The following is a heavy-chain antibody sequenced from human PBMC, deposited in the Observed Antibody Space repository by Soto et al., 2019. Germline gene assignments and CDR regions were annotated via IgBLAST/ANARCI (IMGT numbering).Heavy chain of an antibody. D-gene: IGHD3-22*01. Sequence: EVQLLESGGGLVQPGGSLRLSCAASGFTFSTYAMSWVRQAPGKGLEWVSSISASGGATYYADSGKGRFSISRDSSKNTLYLQMNSLRAEDTAIYYCAKVPDSSGYYYRFDYWGQGILVTVSS. CDR2: ISASGGAT. V-gene: IGHV3-23*01. CDR3: AKVPDSSGYYYRFDY. CDR1: GFTFSTYA. J-gene: IGHJ4*02.